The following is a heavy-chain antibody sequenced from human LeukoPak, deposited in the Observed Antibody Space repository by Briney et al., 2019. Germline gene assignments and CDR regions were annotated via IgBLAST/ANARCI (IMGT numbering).Heavy chain of an antibody. CDR3: ARRDSNYYDSSGYQH. CDR2: INPISGGT. CDR1: GYTFTGYY. J-gene: IGHJ1*01. Sequence: GASVKVSCKASGYTFTGYYMHWVRQAPGQGFEWMGWINPISGGTNYAQKFQGRVTMTRDTSISTAYMELSRLRSDDTAVYYCARRDSNYYDSSGYQHWGQGTLVTVSS. D-gene: IGHD3-22*01. V-gene: IGHV1-2*02.